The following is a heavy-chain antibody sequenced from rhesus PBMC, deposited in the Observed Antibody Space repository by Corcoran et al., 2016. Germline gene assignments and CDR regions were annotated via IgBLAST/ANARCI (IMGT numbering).Heavy chain of an antibody. J-gene: IGHJ2*01. V-gene: IGHV2-95*01. CDR2: IYWNDSK. CDR1: GFSISTPGTG. D-gene: IGHD3-16*01. Sequence: QVTLKESGPALVTPTQTLTLTCTFSGFSISTPGTGVGWLRPPPWTALQFLARIYWNDSKYYSTSRKSRRTISKDTSKNQVVLTMTNMDPVDTATYYCARVTYYSGSYYYRRWYFDLWGPGTPITISS. CDR3: ARVTYYSGSYYYRRWYFDL.